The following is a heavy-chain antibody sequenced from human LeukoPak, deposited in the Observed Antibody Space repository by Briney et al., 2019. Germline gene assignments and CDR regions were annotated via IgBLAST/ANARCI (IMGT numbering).Heavy chain of an antibody. D-gene: IGHD3-22*01. CDR3: ARVGYYDSSGYYFPDRIDY. J-gene: IGHJ4*02. CDR2: IYYSGST. CDR1: GASLSSYY. V-gene: IGHV4-59*01. Sequence: SEALSLTCTVSGASLSSYYWSWIRQPPGKGLGWIGYIYYSGSTNYNPSLKSRVTISVDTSKNQFSLKLSSVTAADTAVYYCARVGYYDSSGYYFPDRIDYWGQGTLVTVSS.